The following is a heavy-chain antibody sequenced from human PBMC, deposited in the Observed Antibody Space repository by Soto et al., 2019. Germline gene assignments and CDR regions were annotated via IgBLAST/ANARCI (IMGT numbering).Heavy chain of an antibody. D-gene: IGHD6-19*01. CDR1: GFTFSSYG. V-gene: IGHV3-33*01. CDR2: IWFDGSNK. CDR3: ARVAYSSGWSEWFDP. Sequence: GGSLRLSCAASGFTFSSYGMHWVRQALGKGLEWVAVIWFDGSNKYYADSVKGRFTISRDNSKNTLYLQMNSLRAEDTAVYYCARVAYSSGWSEWFDPWGQGTLVTVSS. J-gene: IGHJ5*02.